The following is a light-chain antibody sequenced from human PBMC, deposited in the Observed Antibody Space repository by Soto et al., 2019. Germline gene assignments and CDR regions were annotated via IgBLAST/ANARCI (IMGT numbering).Light chain of an antibody. V-gene: IGKV1-27*01. J-gene: IGKJ3*01. CDR3: QKYNSAPPGIT. CDR2: AAS. CDR1: QSISSY. Sequence: DIQMTQSPSSLSASVGARAPITCRARQSISSYLNWYQQKPGKAPKLLIYAASTLQSGVPSRFSCSGSGTDFTFTISSLQPEDVATYYCQKYNSAPPGITVGPGTKVDIK.